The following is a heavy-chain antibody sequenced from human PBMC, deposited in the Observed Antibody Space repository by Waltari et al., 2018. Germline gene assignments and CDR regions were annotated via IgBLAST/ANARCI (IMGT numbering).Heavy chain of an antibody. D-gene: IGHD3-22*01. J-gene: IGHJ5*02. CDR3: ARTYYDSSGYYLDKNWFDP. CDR2: IYYSGST. V-gene: IGHV4-31*03. CDR1: GGSISRGGYY. Sequence: QVQLQESGPGLVKPSQTLSLTCTVSGGSISRGGYYWSWIRQHPGKGLEWIGYIYYSGSTYYNPSLKSRVTISVDTSKNQFSLKLSSVTAADTAVYYCARTYYDSSGYYLDKNWFDPWGQGTLVTVSS.